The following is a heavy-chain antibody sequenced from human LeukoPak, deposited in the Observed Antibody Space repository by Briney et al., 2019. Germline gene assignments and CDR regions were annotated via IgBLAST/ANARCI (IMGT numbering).Heavy chain of an antibody. CDR1: GGSISSYY. J-gene: IGHJ6*03. D-gene: IGHD6-13*01. Sequence: SETLSLTCTVSGGSISSYYWSWIRQPPGKGLEWIGYIYYSGSTNYNPSLKSRVTISVDTSKNQFSLKLSSVTAADTAVYYCARTPSAGQYYYYYYYMDVWGKGTTVTVSS. CDR2: IYYSGST. V-gene: IGHV4-59*01. CDR3: ARTPSAGQYYYYYYYMDV.